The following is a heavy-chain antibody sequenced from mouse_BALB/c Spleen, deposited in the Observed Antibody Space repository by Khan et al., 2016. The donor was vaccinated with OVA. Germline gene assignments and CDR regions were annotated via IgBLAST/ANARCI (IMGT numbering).Heavy chain of an antibody. CDR2: IWGGGTT. CDR3: AKGVWSYYCALDY. CDR1: GFSLTDYG. V-gene: IGHV2-6-5*01. D-gene: IGHD2-10*02. Sequence: QVQLKQSGPGLVAPSQNLSITCTVSGFSLTDYGVSWIRQPPGKGLWLVVIWGGGTTYYNSALKSRLSISKDNSKSQVFLKMNSLQTDDTAMYYCAKGVWSYYCALDYWGQGTSVTVSS. J-gene: IGHJ4*01.